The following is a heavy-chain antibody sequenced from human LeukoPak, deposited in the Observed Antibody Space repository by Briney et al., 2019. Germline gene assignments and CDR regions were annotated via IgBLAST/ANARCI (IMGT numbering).Heavy chain of an antibody. Sequence: GASVKVSCKASGYTFTSYGISWVRQAPGQGLEWMGWISAYNGNTNYAQKLQGRVTMTTDTSTSTAYMELRSLRSDNTAVYYCARDNSGRAKPIPSGSGYWGQGTLVTVSS. J-gene: IGHJ4*02. D-gene: IGHD1-26*01. CDR2: ISAYNGNT. CDR3: ARDNSGRAKPIPSGSGY. V-gene: IGHV1-18*01. CDR1: GYTFTSYG.